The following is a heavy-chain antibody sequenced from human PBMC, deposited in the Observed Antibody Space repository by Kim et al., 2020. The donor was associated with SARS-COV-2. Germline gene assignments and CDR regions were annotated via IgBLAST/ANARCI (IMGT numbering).Heavy chain of an antibody. CDR3: ARRDYDFWSAATSPDWYFDL. Sequence: SETLSLTCTVSGGSISSSSYYWGWIRQPPGKGLEWIGSIYYSGSTYYNPSLKSRVTISVDTSKNQFSLKLSSVTAADTAVYYCARRDYDFWSAATSPDWYFDLWGRGTLVTVSS. J-gene: IGHJ2*01. V-gene: IGHV4-39*01. D-gene: IGHD3-3*01. CDR2: IYYSGST. CDR1: GGSISSSSYY.